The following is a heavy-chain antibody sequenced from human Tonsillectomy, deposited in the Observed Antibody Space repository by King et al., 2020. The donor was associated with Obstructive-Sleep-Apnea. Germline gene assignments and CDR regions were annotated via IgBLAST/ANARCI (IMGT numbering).Heavy chain of an antibody. Sequence: VQLVQSGAEVKKPGASVKVSCKVSGYTLTELSMYWVRQAPGRGLEWMGSFDPVDDETIYAQNFQGRVTMTEDTSTDTAYMELSSLRSEDTAVYYCSTSKPMIVAVMVHWGQGTLVSVSS. CDR2: FDPVDDET. J-gene: IGHJ4*02. CDR3: STSKPMIVAVMVH. D-gene: IGHD3-22*01. V-gene: IGHV1-24*01. CDR1: GYTLTELS.